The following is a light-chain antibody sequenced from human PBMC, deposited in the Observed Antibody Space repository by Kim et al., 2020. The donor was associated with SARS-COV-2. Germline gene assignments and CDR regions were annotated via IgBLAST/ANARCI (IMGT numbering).Light chain of an antibody. J-gene: IGLJ3*02. CDR1: SSSIGNNF. V-gene: IGLV1-51*01. Sequence: QSVLTQPPSVSAAPGQKVTISCSGTSSSIGNNFVSWYRQLPGTAPKLLIYDNTQRPSGIPDRFSGSRSGTSATLGITGLQTGDEADYYCGTWDRSLSGGWVFGGGTKLTVL. CDR2: DNT. CDR3: GTWDRSLSGGWV.